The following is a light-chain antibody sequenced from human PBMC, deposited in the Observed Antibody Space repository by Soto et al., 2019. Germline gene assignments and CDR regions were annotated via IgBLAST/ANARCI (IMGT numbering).Light chain of an antibody. J-gene: IGKJ1*01. Sequence: EIVLTQSPGTLSLSPGERATLSCRASQTVTSNYLAWYQQKPAQAPRLLIYGASSRATGIPDRFSGSGSGTEFTLTISGLQSEDFALYYCQQYQNLWTFGQGTKVDIK. V-gene: IGKV3-20*01. CDR1: QTVTSNY. CDR3: QQYQNLWT. CDR2: GAS.